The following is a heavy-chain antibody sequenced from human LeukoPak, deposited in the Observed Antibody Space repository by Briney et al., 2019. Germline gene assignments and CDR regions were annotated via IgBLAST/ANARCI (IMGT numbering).Heavy chain of an antibody. CDR1: Y. V-gene: IGHV4-39*01. CDR2: IYYSGST. J-gene: IGHJ6*02. CDR3: ARHLNPGRRLLWFGDYYYYYGMDV. D-gene: IGHD3-10*01. Sequence: YWGWIRQPPGKGLEWIGSIYYSGSTYYNPSLKSRVTISVDTSKNQFSLKLSSVTAADTAVYYCARHLNPGRRLLWFGDYYYYYGMDVWGQGTTVTVSS.